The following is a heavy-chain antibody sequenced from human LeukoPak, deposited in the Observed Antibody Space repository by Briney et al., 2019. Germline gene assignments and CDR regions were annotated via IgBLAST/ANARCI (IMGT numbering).Heavy chain of an antibody. J-gene: IGHJ4*02. CDR1: GYTFTSYY. D-gene: IGHD3-22*01. CDR3: ARTDYDSSGYYKYYFDY. CDR2: INPSGGST. V-gene: IGHV1-46*01. Sequence: ASVKVSCKASGYTFTSYYMHWVRQAPGQGLEWMGIINPSGGSTSYAQKFQGRVTMTGDTSTSTVYMELSSLRSEDTAVYYCARTDYDSSGYYKYYFDYWGQGTLVTVSS.